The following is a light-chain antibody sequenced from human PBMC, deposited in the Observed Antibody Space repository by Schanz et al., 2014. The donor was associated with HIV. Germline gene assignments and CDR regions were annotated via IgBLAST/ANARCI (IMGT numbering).Light chain of an antibody. CDR1: QSISRY. CDR3: QQSYTRPSIT. CDR2: AAS. J-gene: IGKJ5*01. Sequence: DIQLTQSPSSLSASVGDRVTITCRASQSISRYINWYQQKSGKAPKLLIYAASLLQSGVPSRFSGSGSGADFTLTIRSLQTEDFATYFCQQSYTRPSITFGQGTRLEMK. V-gene: IGKV1-39*01.